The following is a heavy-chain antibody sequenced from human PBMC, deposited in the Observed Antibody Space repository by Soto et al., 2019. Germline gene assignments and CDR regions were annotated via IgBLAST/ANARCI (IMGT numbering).Heavy chain of an antibody. CDR1: GFTFSSYW. D-gene: IGHD2-2*01. V-gene: IGHV3-7*03. Sequence: GGSLRLSCAASGFTFSSYWMSWVRQAPGKGLEWVANIKQDGSEKYYVDSVKGRFTISRDNAKNSLYLQMNSLRAEDTAVYYCARDLGVVPAAPDYWGQGTLVTVSS. CDR3: ARDLGVVPAAPDY. J-gene: IGHJ4*02. CDR2: IKQDGSEK.